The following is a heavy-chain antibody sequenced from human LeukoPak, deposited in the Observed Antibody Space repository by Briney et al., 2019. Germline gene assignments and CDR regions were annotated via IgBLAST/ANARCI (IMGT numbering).Heavy chain of an antibody. CDR1: GFTFSSYW. D-gene: IGHD6-19*01. CDR3: ARLKWPVGYYYYYYMDV. CDR2: IKQDGSEK. J-gene: IGHJ6*03. Sequence: GGSLRLSCAASGFTFSSYWMSWVRQAPGKGLEWVANIKQDGSEKYYVDSVKGRFTISRDNAKNSLYLQMNSLRAEDTAVYYCARLKWPVGYYYYYYMDVWGKGTTVTVSS. V-gene: IGHV3-7*01.